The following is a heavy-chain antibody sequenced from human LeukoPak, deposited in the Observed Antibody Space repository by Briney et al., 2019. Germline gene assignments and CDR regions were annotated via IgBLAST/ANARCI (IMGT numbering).Heavy chain of an antibody. CDR2: ISAYNGNT. V-gene: IGHV1-18*01. Sequence: GASVKVSCKASGYTFTSYGISWVRQAPGQGLEWMGWISAYNGNTNYAQKLQGRVTMTTDTSTSTAYMELRSLRSDDTAVYYCARDYDHVWGSYLTGFDYWGQGTLVTVSS. J-gene: IGHJ4*02. D-gene: IGHD3-16*02. CDR1: GYTFTSYG. CDR3: ARDYDHVWGSYLTGFDY.